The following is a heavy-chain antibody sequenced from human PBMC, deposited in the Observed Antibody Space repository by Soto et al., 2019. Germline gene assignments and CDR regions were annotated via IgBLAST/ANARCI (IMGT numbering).Heavy chain of an antibody. D-gene: IGHD4-17*01. CDR1: GFTFSRYG. Sequence: QVQLVESGGGVVQPGRSLRLSCAASGFTFSRYGMHWVRQAPGNGLEWVAVIWYDGSNKYYADSVKGRFTISRDNSKNTLYLQINSLRAEDTAVYYCARDHRYGDYVQRAYWGQGTLVTVSS. CDR2: IWYDGSNK. CDR3: ARDHRYGDYVQRAY. J-gene: IGHJ4*02. V-gene: IGHV3-33*01.